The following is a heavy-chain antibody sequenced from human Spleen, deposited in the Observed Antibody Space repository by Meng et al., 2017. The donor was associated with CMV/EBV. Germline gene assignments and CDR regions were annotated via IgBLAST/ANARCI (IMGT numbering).Heavy chain of an antibody. CDR2: ISSSSSYI. CDR1: GFTFSSYS. Sequence: GGSLRLSCAASGFTFSSYSMNWVRQAPGKGLEWVSSISSSSSYIYYADSVKGRFTISRDNAKNSLYLQMNSLRAEDTAVYYCARAAYCSSTSCYTKFDYWGQGTLVTVSS. D-gene: IGHD2-2*02. V-gene: IGHV3-21*01. J-gene: IGHJ4*02. CDR3: ARAAYCSSTSCYTKFDY.